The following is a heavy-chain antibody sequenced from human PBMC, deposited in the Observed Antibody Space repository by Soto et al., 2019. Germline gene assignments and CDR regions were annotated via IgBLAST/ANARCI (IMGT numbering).Heavy chain of an antibody. J-gene: IGHJ6*02. V-gene: IGHV1-69*01. Sequence: QVQLVQSGAEVKKPGSAVKVSCKASGGTFSSYAISWVRQAPGQGLEWMGGIIPIFGTANYAQKFQGRVTCSADESTSIDHMEVSGRRSEGTAVYYCARDQTGDSSGWGGGLYYYYYYGMDVWGQGTTVTVSS. CDR2: IIPIFGTA. CDR1: GGTFSSYA. CDR3: ARDQTGDSSGWGGGLYYYYYYGMDV. D-gene: IGHD6-25*01.